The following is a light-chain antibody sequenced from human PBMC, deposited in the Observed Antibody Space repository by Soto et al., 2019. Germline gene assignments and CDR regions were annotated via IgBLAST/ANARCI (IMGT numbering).Light chain of an antibody. V-gene: IGLV2-11*01. Sequence: QSALTQPRSVSGSPGQSVTISCTGTSSDVGGYNYVSWYQQHPGKAPKLMIYDVSKRPSGVPDRFSGSKSGNTASLTIPGLQAEDEADYYCCSYAGSDTYVVFGGGTKLTVL. J-gene: IGLJ2*01. CDR1: SSDVGGYNY. CDR2: DVS. CDR3: CSYAGSDTYVV.